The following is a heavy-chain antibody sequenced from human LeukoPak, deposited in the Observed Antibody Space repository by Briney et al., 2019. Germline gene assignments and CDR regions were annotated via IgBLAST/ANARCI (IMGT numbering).Heavy chain of an antibody. Sequence: SVKVSCKASGGTFSSYAISWVRQAPGQGLEWMGRIIPILGIANYAQKFQGGVTITADKSTSTAYMELSSLRSEDTAVYYCARDQGYSYGSFDYWGQGTLVTVSS. CDR1: GGTFSSYA. CDR3: ARDQGYSYGSFDY. V-gene: IGHV1-69*04. J-gene: IGHJ4*02. CDR2: IIPILGIA. D-gene: IGHD5-18*01.